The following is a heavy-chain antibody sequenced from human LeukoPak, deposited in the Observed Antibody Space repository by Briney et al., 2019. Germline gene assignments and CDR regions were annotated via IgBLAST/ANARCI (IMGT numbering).Heavy chain of an antibody. CDR1: GFTFSSYG. Sequence: PGGSLRLSCAASGFTFSSYGMHWVRQAPGRGLEWVAFIRYDGSNKYYADSVKGRFTISRDNAKNSLYLQMNSLRAEDTAVYYCARSVNTYYYDSSGPDAFDIWGQGTMVTVSS. CDR2: IRYDGSNK. CDR3: ARSVNTYYYDSSGPDAFDI. J-gene: IGHJ3*02. V-gene: IGHV3-30*02. D-gene: IGHD3-22*01.